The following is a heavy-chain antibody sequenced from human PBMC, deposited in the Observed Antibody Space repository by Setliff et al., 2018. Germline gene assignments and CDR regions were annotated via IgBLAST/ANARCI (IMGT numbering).Heavy chain of an antibody. D-gene: IGHD6-6*01. V-gene: IGHV3-74*01. J-gene: IGHJ4*02. Sequence: GGSLRLSCTASGFTFSRYWMHWVRQTPGKGLVWVSSINNDGSSTSYADSVKGRFTIARDNSNSTLYLQMNSLRVEDTALYYCAKSSGSSSSTNLEYLGPGTLVTVSS. CDR3: AKSSGSSSSTNLEY. CDR1: GFTFSRYW. CDR2: INNDGSST.